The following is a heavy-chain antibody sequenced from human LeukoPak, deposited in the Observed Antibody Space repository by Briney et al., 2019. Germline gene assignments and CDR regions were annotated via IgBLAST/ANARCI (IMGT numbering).Heavy chain of an antibody. J-gene: IGHJ6*03. CDR2: INPNSGGT. V-gene: IGHV1-2*02. CDR1: GYTFTGYY. Sequence: ASVKVSCKASGYTFTGYYMHWVRQAPGQGLEWMGWINPNSGGTNYAQKFQGRVTMTRDTSISTAYMELSSLRSEDTAVYYCARGGALPYYDFWSGYYYYYYMDVWGKGTTVTVSS. CDR3: ARGGALPYYDFWSGYYYYYYMDV. D-gene: IGHD3-3*01.